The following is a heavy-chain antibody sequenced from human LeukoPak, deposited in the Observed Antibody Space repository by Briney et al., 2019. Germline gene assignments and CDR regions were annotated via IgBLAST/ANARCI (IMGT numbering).Heavy chain of an antibody. CDR1: GFTFSSYA. V-gene: IGHV3-23*01. CDR3: AKGVTGYCSSTSCYSMDV. Sequence: GGSLRLSCAASGFTFSSYAMSWVRQAPGKGLEWVSAISGSGGSTYYADSVKGRFTISRGNSKNTLYLQMNSLRAEDTAVYYCAKGVTGYCSSTSCYSMDVWGKGTTVTVSS. CDR2: ISGSGGST. D-gene: IGHD2-2*01. J-gene: IGHJ6*04.